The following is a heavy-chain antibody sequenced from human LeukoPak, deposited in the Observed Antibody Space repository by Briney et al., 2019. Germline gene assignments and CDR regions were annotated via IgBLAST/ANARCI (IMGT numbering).Heavy chain of an antibody. Sequence: GGALRLSCAASGFTFGPYALPWVRQAPGQGLEWVAVISFDGTHKYYADSVKGRFTISRDNSENTLYVEMNSLRAEGTAVYYCARARRGVLGYWGQGTLVTVSS. CDR1: GFTFGPYA. CDR3: ARARRGVLGY. D-gene: IGHD3-10*01. J-gene: IGHJ4*02. V-gene: IGHV3-30*01. CDR2: ISFDGTHK.